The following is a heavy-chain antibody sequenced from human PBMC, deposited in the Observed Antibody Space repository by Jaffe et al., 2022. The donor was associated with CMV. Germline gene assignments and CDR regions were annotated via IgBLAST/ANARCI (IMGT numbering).Heavy chain of an antibody. D-gene: IGHD6-19*01. Sequence: QVQVVQSGAEVKKPGASVKLSCRTSGYTFTNYGIGWVRQAPGQGLEWIGWINTYNRDTNYVQNFKGRATLTTDTSTSTVYMELRSLRSDDTAMYYCARIGFVSGWLGRAPPQTLTNYYYYGMDVWGQGTTVSVSS. V-gene: IGHV1-18*01. CDR2: INTYNRDT. CDR1: GYTFTNYG. J-gene: IGHJ6*02. CDR3: ARIGFVSGWLGRAPPQTLTNYYYYGMDV.